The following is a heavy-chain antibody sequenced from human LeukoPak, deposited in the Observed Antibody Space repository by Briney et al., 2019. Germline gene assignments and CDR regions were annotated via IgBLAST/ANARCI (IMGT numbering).Heavy chain of an antibody. CDR2: ISGSGGST. CDR3: ARGGSGWHVGSFDY. J-gene: IGHJ4*02. V-gene: IGHV3-23*01. CDR1: GFTFSSFV. Sequence: PVGSLRLSCAASGFTFSSFVMSWVRQAPGKGLEWVSAISGSGGSTYYADSVKGRFTISRDNSKNTPYLQMNSLRAEDTAVYYCARGGSGWHVGSFDYWGQGTLVTVSS. D-gene: IGHD6-19*01.